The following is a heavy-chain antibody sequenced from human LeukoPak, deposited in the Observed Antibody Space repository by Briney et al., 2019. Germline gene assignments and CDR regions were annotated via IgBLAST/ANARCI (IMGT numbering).Heavy chain of an antibody. V-gene: IGHV1-2*02. Sequence: WASVKVSCKASGYTFTSYGISWVRQAPGQGLEWMGWINVNSGGTNYAQKFYARVTMTRDTSISTAYMELSRLRSDDTAVFYCARSPHILTGENFDFWGQGTLVTVSS. J-gene: IGHJ4*02. D-gene: IGHD3-9*01. CDR3: ARSPHILTGENFDF. CDR2: INVNSGGT. CDR1: GYTFTSYG.